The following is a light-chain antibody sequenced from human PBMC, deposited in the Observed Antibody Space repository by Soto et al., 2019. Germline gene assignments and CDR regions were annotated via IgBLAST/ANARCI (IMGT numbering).Light chain of an antibody. CDR3: QQYNNWPPLT. J-gene: IGKJ4*01. CDR2: CTS. CDR1: HSISSN. Sequence: EIVMTQSPATLSVYPGERATLFCRASHSISSNLAWYQQKAGQAPRLLIYCTSTLATGIPARFSGSGSGTEFTLTISSVQSEDFAVYYGQQYNNWPPLTFGGGSKVEIK. V-gene: IGKV3-15*01.